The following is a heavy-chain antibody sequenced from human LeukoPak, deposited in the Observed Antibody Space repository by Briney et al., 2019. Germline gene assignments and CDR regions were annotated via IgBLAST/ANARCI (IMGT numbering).Heavy chain of an antibody. CDR1: GFTFSSYS. CDR3: ARFGYRYGGAFDI. V-gene: IGHV3-53*01. J-gene: IGHJ3*02. Sequence: GGSLRLSCAASGFTFSSYSMNWVRQAPGKGLEWVSIIYSGGSTYYADSVKGRFTISRDNSKNTLYLQMNSLRAEDTAVYYCARFGYRYGGAFDIWGQGTMVTVSS. D-gene: IGHD3-16*02. CDR2: IYSGGST.